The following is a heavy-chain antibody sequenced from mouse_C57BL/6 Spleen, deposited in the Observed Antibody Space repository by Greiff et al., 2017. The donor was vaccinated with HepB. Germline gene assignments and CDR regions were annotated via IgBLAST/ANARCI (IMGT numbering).Heavy chain of an antibody. D-gene: IGHD1-1*01. Sequence: EVQLQESGPGLVKPSQSLSLTCSVTGYSITSGYYWNWIRQFPGNKLEWMGYISYDGSNNYNPSLKNRISITRDTSKNQFFLKLNSVTTEDTATYYCARASYYYGSYFDYWGQGTTLTVSS. V-gene: IGHV3-6*01. CDR3: ARASYYYGSYFDY. J-gene: IGHJ2*01. CDR2: ISYDGSN. CDR1: GYSITSGYY.